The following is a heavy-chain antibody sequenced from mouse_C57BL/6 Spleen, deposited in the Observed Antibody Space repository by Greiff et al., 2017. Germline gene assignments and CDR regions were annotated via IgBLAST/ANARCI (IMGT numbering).Heavy chain of an antibody. Sequence: QVQLQQPGAELVKPGASVKMSCKASGYPFTSYWITWVKQRPGQGLEWIGDIYPVSGSTNYNEKFKSKATLTVDQSSSTAYMQLSSLTSEDSAVDYCAREGDDYDGDYAMCYWGQGASVTVSS. CDR2: IYPVSGST. D-gene: IGHD2-4*01. CDR1: GYPFTSYW. V-gene: IGHV1-55*01. J-gene: IGHJ4*01. CDR3: AREGDDYDGDYAMCY.